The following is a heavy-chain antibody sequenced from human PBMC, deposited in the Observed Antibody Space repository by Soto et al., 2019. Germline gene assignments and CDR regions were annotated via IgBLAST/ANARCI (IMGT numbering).Heavy chain of an antibody. J-gene: IGHJ4*02. CDR1: GYAFTSYG. CDR3: ARDRGPTYYDFWSGYSDFDY. Sequence: ASVKVSSEACGYAFTSYGRSWVRQDPGQGLEWMGWISAYNGNTNYAQKLQGRVTMTTDTSTSTAYMELRSLRSDDTAVYYCARDRGPTYYDFWSGYSDFDYWGQGTLVTVSS. D-gene: IGHD3-3*01. V-gene: IGHV1-18*01. CDR2: ISAYNGNT.